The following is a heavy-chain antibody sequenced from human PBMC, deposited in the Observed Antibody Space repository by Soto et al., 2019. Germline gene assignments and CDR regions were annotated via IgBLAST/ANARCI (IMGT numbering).Heavy chain of an antibody. J-gene: IGHJ4*02. V-gene: IGHV1-18*01. CDR1: GYTFTNYA. CDR3: ARDLAAAGPFDC. Sequence: QVQLVQSGAEVKTPGASVKVSCKASGYTFTNYAFSWVRQAPGQGLEWMGWISAYNGNTNYPQKLQGRVTMTTDTSTSTAYMELRSLRSDDTAVYYCARDLAAAGPFDCWGQGTLVTVSS. CDR2: ISAYNGNT. D-gene: IGHD6-13*01.